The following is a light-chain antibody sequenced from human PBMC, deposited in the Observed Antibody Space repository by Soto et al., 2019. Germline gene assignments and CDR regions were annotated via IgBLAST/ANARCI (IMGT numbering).Light chain of an antibody. J-gene: IGKJ1*01. CDR3: QEYNNYWP. V-gene: IGKV1-5*01. Sequence: DIQMTQSPSTLSASVGDTVTITGLASQTISRGLAWYQQKPGKAPRLLIYTASTLESGVPSRFSASGSGTEFTLTICSLHPDDFATYYCQEYNNYWPFGQLAKVDIK. CDR1: QTISRG. CDR2: TAS.